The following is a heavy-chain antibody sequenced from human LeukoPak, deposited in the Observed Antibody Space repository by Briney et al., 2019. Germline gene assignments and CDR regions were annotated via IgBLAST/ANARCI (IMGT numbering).Heavy chain of an antibody. D-gene: IGHD3-16*01. Sequence: GGSLRLSCAASGFAFSSSWMSWVRPAPGKGLEWVANIKPDGSEKYYVDSVKGRFAISRDNDKNSLYLQMNSLRAEDTAVYYCARDKFGGTDYWGQGTLVTVSS. CDR3: ARDKFGGTDY. V-gene: IGHV3-7*01. CDR2: IKPDGSEK. CDR1: GFAFSSSW. J-gene: IGHJ4*02.